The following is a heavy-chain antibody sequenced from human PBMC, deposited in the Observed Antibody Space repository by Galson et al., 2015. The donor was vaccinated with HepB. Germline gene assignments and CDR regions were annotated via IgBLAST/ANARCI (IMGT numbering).Heavy chain of an antibody. J-gene: IGHJ4*02. CDR3: ARDADYYHPDY. Sequence: SLRLSCAASGFTFSSYSINWVRQTPGRGLEWVSSISSTSNYIYYADSVKGRFTISRDNAKNSLYLQMNSLRAEDTAVYYCARDADYYHPDYWGQGTLVTVSS. V-gene: IGHV3-21*01. CDR1: GFTFSSYS. CDR2: ISSTSNYI. D-gene: IGHD1-26*01.